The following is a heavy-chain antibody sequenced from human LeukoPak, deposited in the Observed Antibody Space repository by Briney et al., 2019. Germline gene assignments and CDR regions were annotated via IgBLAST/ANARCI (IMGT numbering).Heavy chain of an antibody. CDR1: GLAFSAYK. V-gene: IGHV3-74*01. CDR3: ARLGSQGGVAALDY. Sequence: GGSLRLSCAASGLAFSAYKVHWVRQAPRKGLVWVSRISTDGYTTDYADFVQGRFTASRDNTKNTWSLEMNSLRAEDTAVYYCARLGSQGGVAALDYWGQGTLVTVSS. J-gene: IGHJ4*02. CDR2: ISTDGYTT. D-gene: IGHD6-25*01.